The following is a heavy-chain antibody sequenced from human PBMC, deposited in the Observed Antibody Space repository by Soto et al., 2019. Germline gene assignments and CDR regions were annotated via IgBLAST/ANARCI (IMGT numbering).Heavy chain of an antibody. Sequence: QVQLVQSGAEVKKPGSSVKVSCKASGGTFSSYTISWVRQAPAPGLEWMGRIIPILGIANYAQKFQGRVTITADKSTSTAYMELSCLRSEDTAVYYCAREEYYYGSGAFFDYWGEGTLVTVSS. D-gene: IGHD3-10*01. J-gene: IGHJ4*02. CDR1: GGTFSSYT. CDR2: IIPILGIA. CDR3: AREEYYYGSGAFFDY. V-gene: IGHV1-69*08.